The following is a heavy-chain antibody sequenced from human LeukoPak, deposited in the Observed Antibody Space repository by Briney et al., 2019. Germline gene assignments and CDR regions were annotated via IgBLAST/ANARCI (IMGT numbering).Heavy chain of an antibody. J-gene: IGHJ4*02. CDR1: GFTFSSYA. Sequence: PGGSLRLSCAASGFTFSSYAMSWVRQSPGKGLEWVSAISGGGGSTYYAYYTDSVKGRFTISRDNAKNTLYLQMNSLRAEDTAVYYCARDRGYSPDYWGQGTLVTVSS. D-gene: IGHD5-18*01. V-gene: IGHV3-23*01. CDR3: ARDRGYSPDY. CDR2: ISGGGGST.